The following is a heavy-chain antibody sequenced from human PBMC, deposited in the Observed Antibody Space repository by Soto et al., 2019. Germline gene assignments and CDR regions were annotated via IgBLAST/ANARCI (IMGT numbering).Heavy chain of an antibody. D-gene: IGHD3-10*01. CDR2: IWYDGSNK. CDR3: AKLTGWFGAFDI. J-gene: IGHJ3*02. CDR1: GFTFSSYG. Sequence: PGGSLRLSCAASGFTFSSYGMHWVRQAPGKGLEWVAVIWYDGSNKYYADSVKGRFTISRDNSKNTLYLQMNSLRAEDTAVYYCAKLTGWFGAFDIWGQGTMVTVSS. V-gene: IGHV3-33*06.